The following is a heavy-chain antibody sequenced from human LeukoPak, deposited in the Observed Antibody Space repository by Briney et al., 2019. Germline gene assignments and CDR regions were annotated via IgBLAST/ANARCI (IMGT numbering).Heavy chain of an antibody. CDR3: ARGNVAVGYCSSTSCYDWFDP. J-gene: IGHJ5*02. CDR1: GYPFTNYG. V-gene: IGHV1-18*01. D-gene: IGHD2-2*01. Sequence: ASVKVSCRASGYPFTNYGITWVRQAPGQGLEWMGWISAYNENTNYAQKLQGRVTMTRDTSISTAYMELSRLRSDDTAVYYCARGNVAVGYCSSTSCYDWFDPWGQGTLVTVSS. CDR2: ISAYNENT.